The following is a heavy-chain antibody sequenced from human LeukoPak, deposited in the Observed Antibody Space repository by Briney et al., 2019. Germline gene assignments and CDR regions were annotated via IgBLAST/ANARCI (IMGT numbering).Heavy chain of an antibody. CDR2: ISGGGGST. D-gene: IGHD6-19*01. V-gene: IGHV3-23*01. J-gene: IGHJ4*02. CDR1: GFTFSSYA. CDR3: ARAEDWGAVAGAYFFDY. Sequence: PGGSLRLSCAASGFTFSSYAMTWVRHSSGKGLDWVSAISGGGGSTYYADSLKGRFTISRDASKNTLYLQMHSLRAEDTAVYYCARAEDWGAVAGAYFFDYWGQGTLVTVYS.